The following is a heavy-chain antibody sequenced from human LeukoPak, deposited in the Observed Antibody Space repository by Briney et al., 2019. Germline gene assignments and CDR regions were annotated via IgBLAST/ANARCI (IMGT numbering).Heavy chain of an antibody. Sequence: PGGSLRLSCAASGFTFSNYAMHWVRQAPGKGLEWAAVISDDGGNEYYADAVKGRFTISRDNSKNMLYLQMSSLRAEDTALYYCARGESTDLGYYYYMDVWGKGTMVTVSS. CDR1: GFTFSNYA. J-gene: IGHJ6*03. CDR2: ISDDGGNE. D-gene: IGHD2-2*01. V-gene: IGHV3-30*15. CDR3: ARGESTDLGYYYYMDV.